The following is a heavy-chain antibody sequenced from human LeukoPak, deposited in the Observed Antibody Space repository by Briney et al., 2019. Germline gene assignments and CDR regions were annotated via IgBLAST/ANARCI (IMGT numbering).Heavy chain of an antibody. V-gene: IGHV4-4*02. CDR3: ARDSSSSTRQDYYYYGMDV. J-gene: IGHJ6*04. CDR2: IYHSGST. D-gene: IGHD2-2*01. Sequence: SETLSLTCAVSGGSISSSNWWSWVRQPPGKGLEWIGEIYHSGSTNYNPSLKSRVTISVDKSKNQFSLKLSSVTAADTAVYYCARDSSSSTRQDYYYYGMDVWGKGTTVTVSS. CDR1: GGSISSSNW.